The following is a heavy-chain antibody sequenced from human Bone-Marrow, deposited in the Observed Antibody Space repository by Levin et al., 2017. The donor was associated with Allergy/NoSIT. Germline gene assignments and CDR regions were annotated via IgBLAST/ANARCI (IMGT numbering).Heavy chain of an antibody. Sequence: EASVKVSCKASGGTFTSFTITWVRQAPGQGFEWMGRIITSIQRADYAQKFQGRVSITADTSANTAYMELSSLTSEDTALYYCVVAHQVPYYYFDYWGQGALVTVSS. V-gene: IGHV1-69*02. CDR1: GGTFTSFT. D-gene: IGHD6-6*01. CDR3: VVAHQVPYYYFDY. CDR2: IITSIQRA. J-gene: IGHJ4*02.